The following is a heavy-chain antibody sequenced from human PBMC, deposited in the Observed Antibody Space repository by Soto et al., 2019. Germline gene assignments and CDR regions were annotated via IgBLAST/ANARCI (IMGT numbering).Heavy chain of an antibody. CDR3: ARDREYYYDSSGNYYYHYGLDV. CDR2: ISGYNGNT. CDR1: GYSFTDYG. D-gene: IGHD3-22*01. Sequence: QVQLVESGAEVKKPGASVKVSCKASGYSFTDYGISWVRQAPGQGLEWMGWISGYNGNTKYAQKFQGRGTMTTDTPTNTAYMELRSLRSADTAVYYCARDREYYYDSSGNYYYHYGLDVWGQGTTVTVS. V-gene: IGHV1-18*04. J-gene: IGHJ6*02.